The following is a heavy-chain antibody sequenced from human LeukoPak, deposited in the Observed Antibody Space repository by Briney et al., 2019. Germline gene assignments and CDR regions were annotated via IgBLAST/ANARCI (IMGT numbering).Heavy chain of an antibody. CDR1: GFTFSSYS. CDR3: ARRPNAFDI. Sequence: GGSLRLSCVGSGFTFSSYSMYLVRQAPGRGLEWVSGVSGSADSTEYADSVKGRFSISRDSSKNTLTLHMNSLRVEDTAVYYCARRPNAFDIWGQGTMVTVSS. J-gene: IGHJ3*02. V-gene: IGHV3-23*01. CDR2: VSGSADST.